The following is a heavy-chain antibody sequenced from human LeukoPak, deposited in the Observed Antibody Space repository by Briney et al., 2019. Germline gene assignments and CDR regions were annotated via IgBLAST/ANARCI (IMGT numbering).Heavy chain of an antibody. V-gene: IGHV3-9*01. J-gene: IGHJ5*02. Sequence: GRSLRLSCAASGFTFDDYAMHWVRQAPGKGLEWVSGISWNSGSIGYADSVKGRFTISRDNAKSSLYLQMNSLRAEDTAVYYCAKGGVTGAGWFDPWGQGTLVTVSS. CDR1: GFTFDDYA. D-gene: IGHD2-21*02. CDR3: AKGGVTGAGWFDP. CDR2: ISWNSGSI.